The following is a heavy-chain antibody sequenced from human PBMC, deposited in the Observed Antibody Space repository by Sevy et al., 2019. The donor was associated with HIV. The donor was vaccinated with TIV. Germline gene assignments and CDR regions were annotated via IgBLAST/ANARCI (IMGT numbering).Heavy chain of an antibody. J-gene: IGHJ4*02. CDR1: GFTFSNYA. Sequence: GGSLRLSCAAFGFTFSNYAMSWVRQAPGKELEWVSAISGSDGSTYYADSVTGRFTISRDNSKNTLYLQMNSLRADDTAVYYCAKEERYSSGWPFDYWGQGTLVTVSS. CDR3: AKEERYSSGWPFDY. D-gene: IGHD6-19*01. CDR2: ISGSDGST. V-gene: IGHV3-23*01.